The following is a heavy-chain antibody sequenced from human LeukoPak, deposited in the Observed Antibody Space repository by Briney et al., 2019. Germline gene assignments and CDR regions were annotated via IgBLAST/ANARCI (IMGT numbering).Heavy chain of an antibody. Sequence: ASVKVSCKASGYTFTSYYMYWVRQAPGQGLEWMGIINPNRGSTSYAQKFQGRVTMTRDMSTSTVYMELSSLRSEDTAVYYCAKGGPKTYYYYYYMDVWGKGTTVTVSS. CDR1: GYTFTSYY. J-gene: IGHJ6*03. V-gene: IGHV1-46*01. CDR3: AKGGPKTYYYYYYMDV. CDR2: INPNRGST.